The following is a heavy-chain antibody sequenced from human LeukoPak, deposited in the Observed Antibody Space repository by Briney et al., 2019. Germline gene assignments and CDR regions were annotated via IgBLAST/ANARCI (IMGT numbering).Heavy chain of an antibody. Sequence: GAPVKVSCKASGYTFTGYYMHWVRQAPGQGLEWMGWINPNSGGTNYAQKFQGRVTMTRDTSISTAYMELSRLRSDDTAVYYCARGGDIVGATRYYFDYWGQGTLVTVSS. D-gene: IGHD1-26*01. CDR1: GYTFTGYY. CDR2: INPNSGGT. CDR3: ARGGDIVGATRYYFDY. V-gene: IGHV1-2*02. J-gene: IGHJ4*02.